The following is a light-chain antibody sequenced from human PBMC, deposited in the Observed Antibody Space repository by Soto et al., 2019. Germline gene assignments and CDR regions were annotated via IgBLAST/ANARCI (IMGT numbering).Light chain of an antibody. CDR3: LQNRNYPRT. J-gene: IGKJ1*01. V-gene: IGKV1-6*01. CDR1: QDIRNE. CDR2: GVS. Sequence: AIEMTQSPASLSASVGDRVTITCRASQDIRNELGWYQQKPGKAPKALIYGVSNLQSGVPSRFSGSGSGTDFTLTISSLQPEDFAVYYCLQNRNYPRTFGQGTKVEIK.